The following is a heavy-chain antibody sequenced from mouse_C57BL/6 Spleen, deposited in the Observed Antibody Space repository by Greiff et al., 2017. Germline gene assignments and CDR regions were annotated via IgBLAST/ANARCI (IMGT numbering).Heavy chain of an antibody. Sequence: EVKLVESGGGLVKPGGSLKLSCAASGFTFSSYAMSWVRQTPEKRLEWVATISDGGSYTYYPDTVKGRFTISRDNAKNNLYLQMSHLKSEDTAMYYCARDRVPFDYWGQGTTLTVSS. J-gene: IGHJ2*01. CDR2: ISDGGSYT. CDR1: GFTFSSYA. V-gene: IGHV5-4*01. CDR3: ARDRVPFDY. D-gene: IGHD3-3*01.